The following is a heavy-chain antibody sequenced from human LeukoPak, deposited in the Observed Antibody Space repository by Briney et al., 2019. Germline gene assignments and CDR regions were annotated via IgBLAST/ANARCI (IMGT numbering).Heavy chain of an antibody. V-gene: IGHV3-23*01. CDR1: GFTFSSYA. CDR2: ISGSGGST. D-gene: IGHD6-19*01. Sequence: PGGSLRLSCAASGFTFSSYAMGWVRQAPGKGLGWVSAISGSGGSTYYADSVKGRFTISRDNSKNTLYLQMNSLRAEDTAVYYCAIQLQQWLGMFDYWGRGTLVTVSS. J-gene: IGHJ4*02. CDR3: AIQLQQWLGMFDY.